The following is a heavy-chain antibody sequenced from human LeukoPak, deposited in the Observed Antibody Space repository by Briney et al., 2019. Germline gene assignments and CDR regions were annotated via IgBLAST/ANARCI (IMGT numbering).Heavy chain of an antibody. CDR2: ISWNSGSI. J-gene: IGHJ4*02. V-gene: IGHV3-9*01. CDR3: AKDLGSSGWYGLDY. D-gene: IGHD6-19*01. CDR1: GFTFDDYA. Sequence: GRSLRLSCAASGFTFDDYAMHWVRQAPGKGLEWVSGISWNSGSIGYADSVKGRFTISRDNAKNSLYLQMNSLRAEDTALYYCAKDLGSSGWYGLDYWGQGTLVTVSS.